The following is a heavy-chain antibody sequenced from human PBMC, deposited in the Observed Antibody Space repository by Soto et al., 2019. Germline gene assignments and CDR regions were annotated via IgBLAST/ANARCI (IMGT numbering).Heavy chain of an antibody. Sequence: PGGSLRLSCAASGFTFSDYYMSWIRQAPGKGLEWVSYITSSGATISYADSVKGRFTISRDNAKNSLFLQMSSLRAEDTAVYYCARRYGGYEDYWGQGTLVTVSS. CDR1: GFTFSDYY. J-gene: IGHJ4*02. V-gene: IGHV3-11*01. CDR3: ARRYGGYEDY. D-gene: IGHD5-12*01. CDR2: ITSSGATI.